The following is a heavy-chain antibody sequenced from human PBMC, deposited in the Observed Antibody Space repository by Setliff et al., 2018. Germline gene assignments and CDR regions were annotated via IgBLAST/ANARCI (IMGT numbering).Heavy chain of an antibody. V-gene: IGHV1-18*01. Sequence: ASVKVSCKASGYTFSDYGITWVRQAPGQGLEWMGWISAYTGNAYYAHKLQDRVTMTTDTSTGTAYMELRSLTSDDTAVYYCSRLVRYCTTTTCQSVPGAEVWGQGTLVTVS. CDR3: SRLVRYCTTTTCQSVPGAEV. D-gene: IGHD2-8*01. CDR1: GYTFSDYG. J-gene: IGHJ4*02. CDR2: ISAYTGNA.